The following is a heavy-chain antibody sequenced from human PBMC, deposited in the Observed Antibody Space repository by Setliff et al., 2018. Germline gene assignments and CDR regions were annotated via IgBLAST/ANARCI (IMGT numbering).Heavy chain of an antibody. V-gene: IGHV4-59*01. CDR1: GGSISSSY. Sequence: SETLSLTCTVSGGSISSSYWSWIRQPPGKGLEWIGYIYSSGSTNNSPSLKSRATISVDTSKNQFSLKLSSVTAADTAVYYCARAAKYDSSGYYGFWFDPWGQGTLVTVSS. CDR2: IYSSGST. J-gene: IGHJ5*02. D-gene: IGHD3-22*01. CDR3: ARAAKYDSSGYYGFWFDP.